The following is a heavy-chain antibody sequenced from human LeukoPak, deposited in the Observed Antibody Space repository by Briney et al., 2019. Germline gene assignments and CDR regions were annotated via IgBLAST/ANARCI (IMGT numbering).Heavy chain of an antibody. CDR2: TYYNGSP. CDR3: ARAGRGNYYEHWYLDL. CDR1: GGSVPIYY. Sequence: SETLSLTCTVSGGSVPIYYWHCIRQPPGKGLELIGYTYYNGSPDYNPSLKGRVTISLDTSKNQISLKLSSVTAADTAVYYCARAGRGNYYEHWYLDLWGRGTLVTVS. J-gene: IGHJ2*01. V-gene: IGHV4-59*02. D-gene: IGHD3-22*01.